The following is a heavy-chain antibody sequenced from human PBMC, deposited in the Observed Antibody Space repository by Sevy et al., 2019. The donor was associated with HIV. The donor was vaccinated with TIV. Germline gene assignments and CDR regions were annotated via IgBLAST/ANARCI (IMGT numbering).Heavy chain of an antibody. D-gene: IGHD4-17*01. CDR2: ISFDGNNK. V-gene: IGHV3-30*03. CDR3: ARDLEFYDYGDYGPAFMPDY. J-gene: IGHJ4*02. CDR1: GSTFRSYA. Sequence: GGSLRLSCAASGSTFRSYAIHWVRQAPGKGLEWVAVISFDGNNKYYADSVKGRFTISRDIAKNTLHLQMNSLRAEDTAVYYCARDLEFYDYGDYGPAFMPDYWGQGTLVTVSS.